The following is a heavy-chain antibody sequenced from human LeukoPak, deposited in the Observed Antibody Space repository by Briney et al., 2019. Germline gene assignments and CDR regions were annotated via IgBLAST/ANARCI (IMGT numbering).Heavy chain of an antibody. CDR2: TSYDGSNK. Sequence: GGSLRLSCAASGFTFSSYAMHWVRQAPGKGLEWVAVTSYDGSNKYYADSVKGRFTISRDNSKNTLYLQMNSLRAEDTAVYYCARAPPEMITFGYVDYWGQGTLVTVSS. D-gene: IGHD3-16*01. CDR3: ARAPPEMITFGYVDY. V-gene: IGHV3-30-3*01. CDR1: GFTFSSYA. J-gene: IGHJ4*02.